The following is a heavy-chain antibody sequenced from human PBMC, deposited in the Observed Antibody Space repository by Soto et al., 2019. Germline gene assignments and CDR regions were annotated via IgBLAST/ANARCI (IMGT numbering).Heavy chain of an antibody. CDR1: GGTFNKYA. Sequence: ASVKVSCKASGGTFNKYAIDWVRQAPGQGLEWMGGIIPLFGTANYAQKFKGRVTITADEATSTAYMELSSPRSEETAVYYCARQFDYDTSGYYYAYWGRGTLVTVSS. J-gene: IGHJ4*02. D-gene: IGHD3-22*01. CDR3: ARQFDYDTSGYYYAY. V-gene: IGHV1-69*13. CDR2: IIPLFGTA.